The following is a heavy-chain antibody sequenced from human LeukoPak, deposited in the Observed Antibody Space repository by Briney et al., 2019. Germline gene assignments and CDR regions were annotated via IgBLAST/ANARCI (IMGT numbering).Heavy chain of an antibody. CDR2: IYPGDSDA. CDR1: GYSFTSWW. CDR3: ARVVFYDSWSGFYFDY. J-gene: IGHJ4*02. V-gene: IGHV5-51*01. Sequence: LGESLKISCKGSGYSFTSWWIGWVRQMPGKGLEWMGIIYPGDSDARYSPSFQGQVTISADKSISTAYLQWSSLKASDTAIYYCARVVFYDSWSGFYFDYWGQGTLVTVSS. D-gene: IGHD3-3*01.